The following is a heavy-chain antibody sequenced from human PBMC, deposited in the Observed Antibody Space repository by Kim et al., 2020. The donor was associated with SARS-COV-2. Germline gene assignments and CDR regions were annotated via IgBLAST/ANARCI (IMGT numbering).Heavy chain of an antibody. J-gene: IGHJ6*03. CDR3: AKATTGHYDFMDV. CDR1: GGSISSYY. CDR2: IYYSGSTRST. D-gene: IGHD4-17*01. V-gene: IGHV4-59*08. Sequence: SETLSLTCTVSGGSISSYYWSWIRQPQGKGQEWIGYIYYSGSTRSTNYHSFLQSRVAISVATSKNQSFLKMSSVTAAATAVYCCAKATTGHYDFMDVWG.